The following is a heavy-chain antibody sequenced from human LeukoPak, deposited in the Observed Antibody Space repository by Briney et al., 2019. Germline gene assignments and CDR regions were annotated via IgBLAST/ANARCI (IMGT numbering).Heavy chain of an antibody. CDR3: AREGVDIVTYDY. CDR2: IKQDGSEK. J-gene: IGHJ4*02. V-gene: IGHV3-7*03. CDR1: AFTFSRYW. Sequence: GGSLRLSCAPSAFTFSRYWMSWVRQAPGKGLEWVANIKQDGSEKYYVNSVKGRFTISRDNAKNSVYLQMNSLRVEDTAIYYCAREGVDIVTYDYWGQGTLVTVSS. D-gene: IGHD5-12*01.